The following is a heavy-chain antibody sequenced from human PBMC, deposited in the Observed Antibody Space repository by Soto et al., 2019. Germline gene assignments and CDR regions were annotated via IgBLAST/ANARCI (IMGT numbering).Heavy chain of an antibody. CDR2: INGDRTTT. J-gene: IGHJ4*02. D-gene: IGHD6-19*01. CDR3: ARRIAVAGTYDH. Sequence: GGSLRLSCAASGFTFSSFWMHWVRQVPGKGPVCVSRINGDRTTTHHADSVKGRFTISRDNAKNTLYLQMNSLRAEDTAVYYCARRIAVAGTYDHWGQGTLVTSPQ. V-gene: IGHV3-74*01. CDR1: GFTFSSFW.